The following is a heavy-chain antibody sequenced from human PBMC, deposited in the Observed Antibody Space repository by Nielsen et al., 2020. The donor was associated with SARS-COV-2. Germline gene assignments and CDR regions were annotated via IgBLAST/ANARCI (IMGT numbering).Heavy chain of an antibody. CDR3: ARGVPPQHYYLDY. CDR2: IYYSGST. V-gene: IGHV4-31*03. CDR1: GGSISSGGYY. J-gene: IGHJ4*02. D-gene: IGHD6-13*01. Sequence: SETLSLTCTVSGGSISSGGYYWSWIRQHPGKGLEWIGYIYYSGSTYYNPSLKSRVTISVDTSKNQFSLKLSSVTPEDTAVYYCARGVPPQHYYLDYWGQGTLVTVSS.